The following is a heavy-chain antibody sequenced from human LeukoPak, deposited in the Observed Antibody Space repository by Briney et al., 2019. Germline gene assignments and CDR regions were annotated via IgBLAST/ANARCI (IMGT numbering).Heavy chain of an antibody. CDR1: GFTFSSYA. Sequence: GGSLRLSCSASGFTFSSYAMHWVRQAPGKGLEYVSAISSNGGSTYYADSVKGRFTISRDSSKNTLYLQMSSLRAEDTAVYYCVNLMTFSSLDYWGQGTLVTVSS. V-gene: IGHV3-64D*09. CDR2: ISSNGGST. D-gene: IGHD2/OR15-2a*01. CDR3: VNLMTFSSLDY. J-gene: IGHJ4*02.